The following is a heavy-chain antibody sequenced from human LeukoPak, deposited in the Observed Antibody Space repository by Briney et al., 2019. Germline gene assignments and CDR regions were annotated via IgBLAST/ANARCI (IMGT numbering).Heavy chain of an antibody. Sequence: SETLSLTCTVSGGSISTYYWSWIRRPSGKGLEWIGYIYYSGSTNYNPSLKSRVTISVDTSKNQFSLKLSSVTAADTAVYYCARGPLGDEFADAFDIWGQGTMVTVSS. V-gene: IGHV4-59*01. J-gene: IGHJ3*02. CDR1: GGSISTYY. CDR2: IYYSGST. CDR3: ARGPLGDEFADAFDI. D-gene: IGHD4-17*01.